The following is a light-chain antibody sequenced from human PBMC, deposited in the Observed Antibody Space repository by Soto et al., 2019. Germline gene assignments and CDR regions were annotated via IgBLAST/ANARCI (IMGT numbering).Light chain of an antibody. J-gene: IGKJ1*01. CDR2: AAS. CDR3: QQSYSTPRT. Sequence: DIQMTQSPSSLSASVGDRVIIXXRASQSISNYLNWYQQKPGKAPQXLIYAASTLQSGVPSRFSGRGSGTGFTLTISSLQPEDFATYYCQQSYSTPRTFGQGTKVDIK. V-gene: IGKV1-39*01. CDR1: QSISNY.